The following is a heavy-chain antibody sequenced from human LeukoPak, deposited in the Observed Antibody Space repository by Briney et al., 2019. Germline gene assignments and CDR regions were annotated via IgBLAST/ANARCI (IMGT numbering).Heavy chain of an antibody. V-gene: IGHV4-34*01. CDR3: AREIVVVTATARYFDL. CDR2: IYHSGST. CDR1: GGSFSGYY. D-gene: IGHD2-21*02. Sequence: SETLSLTCAVYGGSFSGYYWSWIRQPPGKGLEWIGEIYHSGSTSYNPSLKSRVTISVDTSENQFSLKLSSVTAADTAVYYCAREIVVVTATARYFDLWGRGTLVTVSS. J-gene: IGHJ2*01.